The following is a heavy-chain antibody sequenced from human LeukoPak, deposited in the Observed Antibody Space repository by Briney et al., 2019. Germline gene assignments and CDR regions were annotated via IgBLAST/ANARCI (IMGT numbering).Heavy chain of an antibody. V-gene: IGHV4-30-2*01. CDR2: IYHSGST. CDR1: GVSISSGGYS. Sequence: SETLSLTCAVSGVSISSGGYSWSWIRQPPGKGLEWIGYIYHSGSTYYNPSLKSRVTISVDRSKNQFSLKLSSVTAADTAVYYCARGDYYYGSSGYYRFNWFDPWGQGTLVTVSS. J-gene: IGHJ5*02. CDR3: ARGDYYYGSSGYYRFNWFDP. D-gene: IGHD3-22*01.